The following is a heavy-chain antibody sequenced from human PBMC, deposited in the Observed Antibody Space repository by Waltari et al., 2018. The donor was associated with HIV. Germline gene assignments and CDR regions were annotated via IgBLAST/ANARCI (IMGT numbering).Heavy chain of an antibody. CDR2: ISSSSSYI. D-gene: IGHD3-10*01. CDR3: ARRGYLGDYYGMDV. J-gene: IGHJ6*02. CDR1: GFTFSSYS. Sequence: EVQLVESGGGLVKPGGSLRLSCAASGFTFSSYSMNWVRQAPGKGLEWVSSISSSSSYIYYADSVKGRFTISRDNAKNSLYLQMNSLRAEDTAVYYCARRGYLGDYYGMDVWGQGTTVTVSS. V-gene: IGHV3-21*01.